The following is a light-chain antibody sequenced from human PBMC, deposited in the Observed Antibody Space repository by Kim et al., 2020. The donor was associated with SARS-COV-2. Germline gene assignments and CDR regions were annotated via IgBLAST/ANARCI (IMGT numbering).Light chain of an antibody. CDR2: GEN. CDR1: SLRTYY. Sequence: SSELTQDPALSVALGQIVRITCQGDSLRTYYASWYKQRPGQAPVLVMYGENNRPSGIPDRFSGSNSGSTASLTIVGTQAEDEGDYYCNSRDSSGDHLVFGGGTRLAVL. J-gene: IGLJ3*02. CDR3: NSRDSSGDHLV. V-gene: IGLV3-19*01.